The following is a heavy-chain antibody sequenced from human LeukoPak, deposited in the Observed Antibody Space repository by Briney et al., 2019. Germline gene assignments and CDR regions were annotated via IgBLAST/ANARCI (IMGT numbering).Heavy chain of an antibody. CDR2: ISSSSSYI. V-gene: IGHV3-21*01. J-gene: IGHJ4*02. D-gene: IGHD2-21*02. CDR1: GFTFSSYS. Sequence: GGSLRLSCAASGFTFSSYSMNWVRQAPGKGLEWVSSISSSSSYIYYADSVKGRFTISRDNAKNSLYLQMNSLRAEDTAVYYCARDSICGGDCSYFDYWGQGTLVTVSS. CDR3: ARDSICGGDCSYFDY.